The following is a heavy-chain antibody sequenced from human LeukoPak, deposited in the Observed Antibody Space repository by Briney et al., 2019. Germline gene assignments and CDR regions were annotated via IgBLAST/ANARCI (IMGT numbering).Heavy chain of an antibody. Sequence: GGSLRLSCAASGFTFDDYAMHWVRQAPGKGLEWVSGISWNSGSIGYADSVKGRFTISRDNAKNSLYLQMNSLRAEDTALYYCAKDIHYYYYYGMDVWGQGTTVTLSS. V-gene: IGHV3-9*01. CDR1: GFTFDDYA. J-gene: IGHJ6*02. CDR2: ISWNSGSI. CDR3: AKDIHYYYYYGMDV.